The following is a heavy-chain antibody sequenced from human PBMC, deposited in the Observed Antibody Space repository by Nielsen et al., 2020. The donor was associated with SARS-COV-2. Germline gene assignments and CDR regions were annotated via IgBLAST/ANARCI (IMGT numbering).Heavy chain of an antibody. CDR3: ARHGETIFGVVITNHWFDP. V-gene: IGHV4-34*01. CDR2: INHSGST. D-gene: IGHD3-3*01. Sequence: WLRQPPGKGLEWIGEINHSGSTNYNPSLKSRVTISVDTSKNQFSLRLSSVTAADTAVYYYARHGETIFGVVITNHWFDPWGQGTLVTVSS. J-gene: IGHJ5*02.